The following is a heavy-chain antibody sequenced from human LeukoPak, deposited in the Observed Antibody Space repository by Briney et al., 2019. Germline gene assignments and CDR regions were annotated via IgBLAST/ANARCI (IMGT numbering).Heavy chain of an antibody. Sequence: SETLSLTCTVSGGSISTTTYDWGWIRQPPGKGLEWIGYIYYSGSTNYNPSLKSRVTISVDTSKNQFSLKLSSVTAADTAVYYCARSGDEYSSSLFDYWGQGTLVTVSS. CDR3: ARSGDEYSSSLFDY. J-gene: IGHJ4*02. CDR2: IYYSGST. CDR1: GGSISTTTYD. V-gene: IGHV4-61*05. D-gene: IGHD6-6*01.